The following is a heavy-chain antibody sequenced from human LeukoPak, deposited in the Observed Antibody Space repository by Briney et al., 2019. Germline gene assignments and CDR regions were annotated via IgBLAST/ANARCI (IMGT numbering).Heavy chain of an antibody. D-gene: IGHD2-2*01. J-gene: IGHJ4*02. CDR3: ARSAEYQLLFGCSVY. CDR1: GFTFSSYA. V-gene: IGHV3-30*01. CDR2: ISYDGSNK. Sequence: GRSLRLSCAASGFTFSSYAMHWVRQAPGKGLEWVAVISYDGSNKYYADSVKGRFTISRDNSKNTLYLQMNSLTAEDTAVYYCARSAEYQLLFGCSVYWGQGTLVTVSS.